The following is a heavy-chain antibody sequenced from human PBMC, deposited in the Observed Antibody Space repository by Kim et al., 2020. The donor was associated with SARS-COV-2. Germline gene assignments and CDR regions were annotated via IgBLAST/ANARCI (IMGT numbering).Heavy chain of an antibody. V-gene: IGHV3-23*01. Sequence: GGSLRLSCEVSGFNFDFFGMSWVRQPPGKGLEWVSAISGSAGSTYYADSVRGRFTVSRANSRNTLYLQMDSLRVEDTGFYYCAKVRFGSGCTGDFALDSWGRGTLVTV. CDR3: AKVRFGSGCTGDFALDS. CDR1: GFNFDFFG. CDR2: ISGSAGST. D-gene: IGHD2-8*02. J-gene: IGHJ4*02.